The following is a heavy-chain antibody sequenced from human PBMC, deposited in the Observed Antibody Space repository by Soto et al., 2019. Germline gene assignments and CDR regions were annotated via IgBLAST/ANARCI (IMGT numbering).Heavy chain of an antibody. V-gene: IGHV1-8*02. D-gene: IGHD3-10*01. CDR1: GYTFTNYD. CDR3: ARNLYKTGSCGR. CDR2: MTPISGDT. J-gene: IGHJ4*02. Sequence: QVQLVQSGAEVKKPGASVKVSCKASGYTFTNYDINWVRQATGQGLEWVGWMTPISGDTGYAQNFQGRVTMARDTPTSTAYLELSSLTSEDTAVYYCARNLYKTGSCGRWGLGTLVTVSS.